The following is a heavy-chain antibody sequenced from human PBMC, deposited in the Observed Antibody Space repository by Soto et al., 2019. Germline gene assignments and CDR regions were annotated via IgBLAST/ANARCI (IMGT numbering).Heavy chain of an antibody. CDR3: ARDSQEENYYYYMDV. Sequence: QVQLQESGPGLVKPSQTLSLTCTVSGGSISSGGYYWSWIRQHPGKGLEWIGYIYYSGSTYYNPSLKSRVTISVDTSKNQFSLKLSSVTAADTAVYYCARDSQEENYYYYMDVWGKGTTVTVSS. CDR2: IYYSGST. J-gene: IGHJ6*03. CDR1: GGSISSGGYY. V-gene: IGHV4-31*03.